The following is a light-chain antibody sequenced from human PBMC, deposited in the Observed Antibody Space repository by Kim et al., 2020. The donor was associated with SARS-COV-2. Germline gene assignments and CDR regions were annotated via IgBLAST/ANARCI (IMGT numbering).Light chain of an antibody. CDR2: ETS. Sequence: SPGESATLTGRASRSVRTSKLAWYQHRPGQAPRLLVYETSIRATGIPDRFSGSGSGTDFTLTISRLEPEDFAVYYCQQHDKSPQTFGRGTKVDIK. J-gene: IGKJ1*01. CDR3: QQHDKSPQT. V-gene: IGKV3-20*01. CDR1: RSVRTSK.